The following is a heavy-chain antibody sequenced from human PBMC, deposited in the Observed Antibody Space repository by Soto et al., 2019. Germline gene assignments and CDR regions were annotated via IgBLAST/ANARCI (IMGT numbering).Heavy chain of an antibody. CDR3: ASQGRNYYDSSGYPN. D-gene: IGHD3-22*01. V-gene: IGHV1-69*13. CDR1: GGTFSSYA. CDR2: IIPIFGTA. Sequence: SVKVSCKASGGTFSSYAISWVRQAPGQGLEWMGGIIPIFGTANYAQKFQGRVTITADESTSTAYMELSSLRSEDTAVYYCASQGRNYYDSSGYPNWGQGTLVTVSS. J-gene: IGHJ4*02.